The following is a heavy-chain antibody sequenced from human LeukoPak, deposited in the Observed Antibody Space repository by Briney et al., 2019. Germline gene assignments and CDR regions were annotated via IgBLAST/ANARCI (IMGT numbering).Heavy chain of an antibody. CDR1: GGSFSGYY. Sequence: PSETLSLTCAVYGGSFSGYYWSWIRQPPGKGLEWIGEINHSGGTNYNPSLKSRVTISVDTSKNQFSLKLSSVTAADTAVYYCARGRVAAAGTSYFDYWGQGTLVTVSS. CDR3: ARGRVAAAGTSYFDY. D-gene: IGHD6-13*01. J-gene: IGHJ4*02. V-gene: IGHV4-34*01. CDR2: INHSGGT.